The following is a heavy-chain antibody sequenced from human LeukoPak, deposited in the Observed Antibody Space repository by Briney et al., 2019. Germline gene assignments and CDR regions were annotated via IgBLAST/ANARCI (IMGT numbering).Heavy chain of an antibody. V-gene: IGHV3-66*02. J-gene: IGHJ4*02. CDR3: VPVTRYYFDY. Sequence: GGSLRLSCAASGFTVGSNYMSWVRQAPGKGLEWVSVIYSGGSTYYADSVKGRFTISRDNSKNTLYLQMNSLRAEDTAVYYCVPVTRYYFDYWGQGTLVTVSS. D-gene: IGHD4-17*01. CDR2: IYSGGST. CDR1: GFTVGSNY.